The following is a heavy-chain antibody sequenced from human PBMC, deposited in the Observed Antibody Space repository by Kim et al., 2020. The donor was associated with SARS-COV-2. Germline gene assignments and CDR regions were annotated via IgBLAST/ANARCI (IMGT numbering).Heavy chain of an antibody. CDR3: AGGIAAALY. CDR1: GFTFSNYW. V-gene: IGHV3-7*05. CDR2: IKQDGGEK. Sequence: GGSLRLSCEDSGFTFSNYWMSWVRQAPGKGLEWVANIKQDGGEKHYVASVKGRFTISRDDAKNSLYLQMSSLGAEDTAVYYCAGGIAAALYWGKGTLVTV. J-gene: IGHJ4*02. D-gene: IGHD6-13*01.